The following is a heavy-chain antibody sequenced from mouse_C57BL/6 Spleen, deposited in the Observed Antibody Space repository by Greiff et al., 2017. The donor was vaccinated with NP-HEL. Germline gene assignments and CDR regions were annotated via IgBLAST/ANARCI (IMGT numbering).Heavy chain of an antibody. J-gene: IGHJ1*03. D-gene: IGHD1-1*01. CDR1: GFTFSDYY. V-gene: IGHV5-12*01. Sequence: EVQGVESGGGLVQPGGSLKLSCAASGFTFSDYYMYWVRQTPEKRLEWVAYISNGGGSTYYPDTVKGRFTISRDNAKNTLYLQMSRLKSEDTAVYYCARHIVAEGYFDVWGTGTTVTVSS. CDR3: ARHIVAEGYFDV. CDR2: ISNGGGST.